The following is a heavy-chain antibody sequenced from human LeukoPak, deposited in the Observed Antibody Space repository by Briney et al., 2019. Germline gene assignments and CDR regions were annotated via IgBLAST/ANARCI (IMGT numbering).Heavy chain of an antibody. Sequence: GASVKVSCKASGYTFTCYYMHWVRQAPGQGLEWMGWINPNSGGTNYAQKFQGRVTLTWDTSISTAYMELSRLRSDDTAVYYCARVVGYSGYVPFDYWGQGTLVTVSS. J-gene: IGHJ4*02. V-gene: IGHV1-2*02. CDR1: GYTFTCYY. CDR2: INPNSGGT. CDR3: ARVVGYSGYVPFDY. D-gene: IGHD5-12*01.